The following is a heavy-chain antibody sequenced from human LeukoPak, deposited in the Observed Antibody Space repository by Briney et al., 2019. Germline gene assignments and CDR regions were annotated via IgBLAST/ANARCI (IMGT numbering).Heavy chain of an antibody. CDR3: ARGYGSYYNYFQH. CDR1: GESFSGYS. Sequence: SETLSLTCVVYGESFSGYSWSWIRQPPGKGLEWIGEINQRRNTNYNPSLKSRVTMSVDTSKNQFSLKLSSVTAADTAVYYCARGYGSYYNYFQHWGQGTLVTVSS. V-gene: IGHV4-34*01. CDR2: INQRRNT. J-gene: IGHJ1*01. D-gene: IGHD1-26*01.